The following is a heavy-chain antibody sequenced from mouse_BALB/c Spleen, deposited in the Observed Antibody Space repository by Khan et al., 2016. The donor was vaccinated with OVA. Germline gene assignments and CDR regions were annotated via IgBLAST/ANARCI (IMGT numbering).Heavy chain of an antibody. CDR1: GFSLTNYG. V-gene: IGHV2-6-1*01. CDR3: ARQPYYHYNIMDY. D-gene: IGHD2-10*01. J-gene: IGHJ4*01. Sequence: QVQLKESGPGLVAPSQSLSITCTISGFSLTNYGVHWIRQPPGKGLEWLVVIRSDGSTTYNSALKSRLTTCTDNSKSQVFYKMNSLQTDDTDMYFCARQPYYHYNIMDYWGQGTSVTVSA. CDR2: IRSDGST.